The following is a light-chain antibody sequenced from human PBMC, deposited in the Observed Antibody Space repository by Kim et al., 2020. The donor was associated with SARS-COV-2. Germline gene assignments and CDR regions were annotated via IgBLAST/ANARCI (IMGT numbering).Light chain of an antibody. CDR2: GAS. V-gene: IGKV3-15*01. J-gene: IGKJ2*01. CDR1: QSVSSN. Sequence: EIVMTQSPATLSVSPGERATLSCRASQSVSSNLAWYQQKPGQAPRLLIYGASTRATGFPARFSGSGSGTEFTLTISSLQSEDFAVYYWQQYNNWPPYTFGQGTKLEI. CDR3: QQYNNWPPYT.